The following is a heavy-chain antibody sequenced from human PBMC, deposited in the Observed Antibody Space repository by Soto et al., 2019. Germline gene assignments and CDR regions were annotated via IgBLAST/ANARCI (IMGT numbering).Heavy chain of an antibody. CDR1: GFPFSSYA. J-gene: IGHJ6*02. V-gene: IGHV3-23*01. Sequence: EVQLLESGGGLVQPGGSLRLSCVASGFPFSSYAMSWVRQTPGRGLECVSSISSGSNTYYTDSVRGRFTISRDNSKNSLYLQMSSLRADDTALYYCAKASATGKSVGMDVWGQGTTVSVSS. CDR2: ISSGSNT. D-gene: IGHD7-27*01. CDR3: AKASATGKSVGMDV.